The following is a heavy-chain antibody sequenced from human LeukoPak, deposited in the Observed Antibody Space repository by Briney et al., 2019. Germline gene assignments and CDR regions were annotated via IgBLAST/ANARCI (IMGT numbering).Heavy chain of an antibody. J-gene: IGHJ4*02. CDR1: GFTFSGSA. V-gene: IGHV3-73*01. Sequence: PGGTLRLSCAASGFTFSGSAIHWVRQASGKGLEWVGRIGSKANSYATAYAASVKGRFTISRDDSKNTAYLQMNTLKTEDTAVYYCTRALYYYDSSGYYGHLDHWGQGTLVTVSS. CDR3: TRALYYYDSSGYYGHLDH. D-gene: IGHD3-22*01. CDR2: IGSKANSYAT.